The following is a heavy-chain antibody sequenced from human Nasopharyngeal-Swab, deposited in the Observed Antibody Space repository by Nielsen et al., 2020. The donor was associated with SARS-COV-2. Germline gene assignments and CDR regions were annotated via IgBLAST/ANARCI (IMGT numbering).Heavy chain of an antibody. Sequence: LRLSCTVSGGSISSGGYYWSWIRQHPGKGLEWIGYIYYSGSTYYNPSLKSRVTISVDTSKNQLSLKLSSVTAADTAVYYCAREGIAAAGTFDYYYYYMDVWGKGTTVTVSS. D-gene: IGHD6-13*01. CDR2: IYYSGST. V-gene: IGHV4-31*03. CDR3: AREGIAAAGTFDYYYYYMDV. CDR1: GGSISSGGYY. J-gene: IGHJ6*03.